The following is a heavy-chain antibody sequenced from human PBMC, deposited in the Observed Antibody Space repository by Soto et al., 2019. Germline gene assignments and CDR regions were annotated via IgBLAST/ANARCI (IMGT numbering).Heavy chain of an antibody. J-gene: IGHJ4*02. CDR3: ARSVEWLASFDY. V-gene: IGHV1-8*01. CDR2: MNPNSGNT. D-gene: IGHD6-19*01. CDR1: GYTFTSYD. Sequence: KVSCKASGYTFTSYDINWVRQATGQGLEWMGWMNPNSGNTGNAQKFQGRITMTRNTSISTAYMELSSLRSEDTAVYYCARSVEWLASFDYWGQGTLVTVSS.